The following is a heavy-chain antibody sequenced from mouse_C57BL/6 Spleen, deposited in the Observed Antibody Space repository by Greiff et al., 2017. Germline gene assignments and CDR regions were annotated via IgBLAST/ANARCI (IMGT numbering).Heavy chain of an antibody. V-gene: IGHV1-81*01. D-gene: IGHD1-1*01. J-gene: IGHJ4*01. CDR2: IYPRSGNT. Sequence: VKLQQSGAELARPGASVKLSCKASGYTFTSYGISWVKQRTGQGLEWIGEIYPRSGNTYYNEKFKGKATLTADKSSSTAYMELRSLTSEDSAVXFCAREITTVVAKDAMDYWGQGTSVTVSS. CDR3: AREITTVVAKDAMDY. CDR1: GYTFTSYG.